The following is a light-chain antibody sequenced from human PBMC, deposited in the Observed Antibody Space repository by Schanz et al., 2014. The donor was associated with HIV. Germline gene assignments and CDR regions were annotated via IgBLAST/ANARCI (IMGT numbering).Light chain of an antibody. CDR3: LHYNDFAST. V-gene: IGKV1-12*01. Sequence: DIQMTQSPSSVSASVGDRVTITCRASQGISSWLAWYQQKPGKAPNLLISEASTLESGVPSRFSGTGSGTEFTLTISSLQPDDFATYFCLHYNDFASTFGQGTKPEIK. CDR2: EAS. CDR1: QGISSW. J-gene: IGKJ2*01.